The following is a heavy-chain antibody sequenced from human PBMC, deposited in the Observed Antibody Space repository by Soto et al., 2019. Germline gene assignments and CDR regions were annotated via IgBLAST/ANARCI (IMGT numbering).Heavy chain of an antibody. CDR2: IYYSGST. J-gene: IGHJ6*02. CDR1: GGSISSSSYY. CDR3: ARLNRGGSFYYYGMDV. Sequence: SETLSLTCTVSGGSISSSSYYWGWIRQPPGKGLEWIGSIYYSGSTYYNPSLKSRVTISVDTSKNQFSLKLSSVTAADTAVYYCARLNRGGSFYYYGMDVWGQGTTVTVSS. D-gene: IGHD1-26*01. V-gene: IGHV4-39*01.